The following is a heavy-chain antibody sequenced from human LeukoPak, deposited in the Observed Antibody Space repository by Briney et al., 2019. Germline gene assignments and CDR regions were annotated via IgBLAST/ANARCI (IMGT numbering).Heavy chain of an antibody. CDR1: GGSISGGDYY. J-gene: IGHJ2*01. CDR3: ARTYEEAIVVRASTSPWYFDL. V-gene: IGHV4-30-4*01. D-gene: IGHD1-26*01. CDR2: IYYSGST. Sequence: SQTLSLTCTVSGGSISGGDYYWSWIRQPPGKGLEWIGNIYYSGSTDYNPTLKSRLNISVATSKNQFSLQLKSVTAADTAVYYCARTYEEAIVVRASTSPWYFDLWGRGTLVTVSS.